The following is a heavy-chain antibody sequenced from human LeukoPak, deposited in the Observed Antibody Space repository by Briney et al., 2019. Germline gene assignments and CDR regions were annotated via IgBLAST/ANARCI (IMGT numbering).Heavy chain of an antibody. Sequence: GGSLRLSCVASGFTFSNYWMLWVRQAPGKGLMWVSLISTDGKSTRYAESVKGRFTISRDNAKNALYLQMDILKVEDTALYFCVRDYQFIQEVWGQGTTVTVSS. D-gene: IGHD2-2*01. CDR3: VRDYQFIQEV. CDR2: ISTDGKST. V-gene: IGHV3-74*01. CDR1: GFTFSNYW. J-gene: IGHJ6*02.